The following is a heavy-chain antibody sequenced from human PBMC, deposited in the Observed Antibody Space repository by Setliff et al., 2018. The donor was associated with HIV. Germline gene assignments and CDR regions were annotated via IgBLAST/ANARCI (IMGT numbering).Heavy chain of an antibody. CDR1: GGSTTSSTYY. J-gene: IGHJ6*02. CDR2: IYISGST. D-gene: IGHD1-26*01. V-gene: IGHV4-61*05. Sequence: SETLSLTCTVSGGSTTSSTYYWGWIRQPPGKGLEWIGFIYISGSTMYNPSLKSRVTMSLDTSKNQVSLKLTSVTAADTAVYYCARRSIVGSTRGYYYYALDVWGQGTTVTVSS. CDR3: ARRSIVGSTRGYYYYALDV.